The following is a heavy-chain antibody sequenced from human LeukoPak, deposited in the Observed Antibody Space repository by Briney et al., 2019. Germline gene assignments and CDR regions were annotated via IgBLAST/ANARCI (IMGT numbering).Heavy chain of an antibody. CDR2: ISSSSSYI. D-gene: IGHD2-15*01. J-gene: IGHJ3*02. CDR1: GFTFSSYS. CDR3: ARDSPCCSGGSCYCDAFDI. Sequence: PGGSLRLSCAASGFTFSSYSMNWVRQAPGKGLEWVSSISSSSSYIYYAGSVKGRFTISRDNAKNSLYLQMNSLRAEDTAVYYCARDSPCCSGGSCYCDAFDIWGQGTMVTVSS. V-gene: IGHV3-21*01.